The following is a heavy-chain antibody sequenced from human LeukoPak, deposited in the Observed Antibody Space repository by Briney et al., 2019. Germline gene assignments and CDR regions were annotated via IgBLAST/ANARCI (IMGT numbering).Heavy chain of an antibody. D-gene: IGHD2-8*01. Sequence: PSETLSLTCTVSGGSISNYYWSWIRQPPGKGLEWIGYIYYSGSTNYNPSLKSRVTISVDTSTNQFSLKLRSVTAADTAVYYCARRGRSAQPPLNYYYYYMDVWGKETTVTISS. CDR1: GGSISNYY. J-gene: IGHJ6*03. V-gene: IGHV4-59*01. CDR2: IYYSGST. CDR3: ARRGRSAQPPLNYYYYYMDV.